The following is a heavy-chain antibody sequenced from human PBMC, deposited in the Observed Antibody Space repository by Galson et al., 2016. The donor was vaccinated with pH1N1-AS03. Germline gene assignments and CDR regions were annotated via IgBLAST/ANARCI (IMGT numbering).Heavy chain of an antibody. D-gene: IGHD2/OR15-2a*01. CDR1: GFTFRNYE. CDR2: ISDDGNAI. Sequence: SLRLSCAASGFTFRNYEMTWVRQAPGKGLEWISYISDDGNAIYYADFVKGRFTISRDNAKNSLYLQMNSLRAEDTAVYYCARDGATVSIYYHGLDVWGQGITVTVSS. V-gene: IGHV3-48*03. J-gene: IGHJ6*02. CDR3: ARDGATVSIYYHGLDV.